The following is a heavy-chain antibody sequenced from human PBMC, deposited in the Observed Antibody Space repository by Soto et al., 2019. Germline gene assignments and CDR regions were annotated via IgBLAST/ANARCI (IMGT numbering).Heavy chain of an antibody. V-gene: IGHV3-30-3*01. CDR3: ASWADTVSLFDY. D-gene: IGHD5-18*01. CDR1: GFNYRSYA. CDR2: ISYDGSNK. J-gene: IGHJ4*02. Sequence: PGGTLRRSCAASGFNYRSYAMHWVRQAPGKGLAWVAVISYDGSNKYYADSVKGRFTISRDNSKNTLYLQMNSLRAEDTAVYYCASWADTVSLFDYWGPGALVTVSS.